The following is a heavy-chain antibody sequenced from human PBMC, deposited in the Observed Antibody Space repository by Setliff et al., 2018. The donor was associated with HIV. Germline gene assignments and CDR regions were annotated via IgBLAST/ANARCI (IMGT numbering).Heavy chain of an antibody. V-gene: IGHV1-2*02. J-gene: IGHJ4*02. Sequence: ASVKVSCKASGGTFSNYGMSWVRQAPGQGLEWMGWINPNNGGTNYAQKFQGRVTMTRDTSISTAYMELSRLRSDDTAVYYCARDRYDKDDYFDYWGQGTLVTVS. CDR3: ARDRYDKDDYFDY. CDR2: INPNNGGT. CDR1: GGTFSNYG. D-gene: IGHD3-22*01.